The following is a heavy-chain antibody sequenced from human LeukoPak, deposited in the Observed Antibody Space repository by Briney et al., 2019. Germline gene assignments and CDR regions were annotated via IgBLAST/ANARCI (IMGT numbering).Heavy chain of an antibody. D-gene: IGHD2/OR15-2a*01. Sequence: TGGSLRLSCVGSGFTFRSHAMSWVRQAPEKGLEFVSGIYENGGTTYYADSVKGRLTISRDNSKNTLYLQMNSLRAEDTAIYYCAREGPRGNSQFDYWGQGTLVTVSS. CDR2: IYENGGTT. J-gene: IGHJ4*02. CDR3: AREGPRGNSQFDY. V-gene: IGHV3-23*01. CDR1: GFTFRSHA.